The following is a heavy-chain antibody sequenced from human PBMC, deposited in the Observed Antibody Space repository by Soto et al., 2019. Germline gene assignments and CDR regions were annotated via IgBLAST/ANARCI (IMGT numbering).Heavy chain of an antibody. V-gene: IGHV4-31*03. J-gene: IGHJ4*02. CDR3: ARVYYGDYGGGYYFDY. D-gene: IGHD4-17*01. Sequence: SETLSLTCTVSGGSISSGGYYWSWIRQHPGKGLEWIGYIYYSGSTYYNPSLKSRVTISVDTSKNQFSLKLSSVTAADTAVYYCARVYYGDYGGGYYFDYWGQGTLVTVSS. CDR1: GGSISSGGYY. CDR2: IYYSGST.